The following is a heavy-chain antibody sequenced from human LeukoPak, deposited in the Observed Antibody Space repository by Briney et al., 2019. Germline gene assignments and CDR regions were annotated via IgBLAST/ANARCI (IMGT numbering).Heavy chain of an antibody. CDR2: IYYSGST. D-gene: IGHD4-17*01. V-gene: IGHV4-59*01. J-gene: IGHJ4*02. Sequence: SETLSLTCTVSGGSISSYYWSWIRQPPGKGLEWIGYIYYSGSTNYNPSLKSRVTISVDTSKNQFSLKLSSVTAADTAVYYCARDLDYGEYMILDYWGQGTLVTVSS. CDR1: GGSISSYY. CDR3: ARDLDYGEYMILDY.